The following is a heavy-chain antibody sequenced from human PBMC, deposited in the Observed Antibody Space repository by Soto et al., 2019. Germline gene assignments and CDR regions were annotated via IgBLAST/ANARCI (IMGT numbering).Heavy chain of an antibody. CDR2: IYYSGST. CDR3: ARDRYDILTGYYVLDP. D-gene: IGHD3-9*01. Sequence: QVQLQESGPGLVKPSETLSLTCTVSGGSISSYYWSWIRQPPGKGLEWIGYIYYSGSTHYNPSLKSRVTISVDTSKNQFSLKLSSVTAADTAGYYCARDRYDILTGYYVLDPWGQGTLVTVSS. CDR1: GGSISSYY. J-gene: IGHJ5*02. V-gene: IGHV4-59*01.